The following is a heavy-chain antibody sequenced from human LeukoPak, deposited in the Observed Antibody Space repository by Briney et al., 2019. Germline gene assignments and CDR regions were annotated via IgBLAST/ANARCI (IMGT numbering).Heavy chain of an antibody. Sequence: GGSLRLSCAASGVTFYNYAMSCVRQAPGKGLEWVSSISGSGGSTYYAGSVKGRFTISRDNAQNTLYLQMDSLRAEDTAVYSCAKDDKGSTWYYYGMDVWGQGTTVTVSS. D-gene: IGHD6-13*01. V-gene: IGHV3-23*01. CDR2: ISGSGGST. CDR1: GVTFYNYA. J-gene: IGHJ6*02. CDR3: AKDDKGSTWYYYGMDV.